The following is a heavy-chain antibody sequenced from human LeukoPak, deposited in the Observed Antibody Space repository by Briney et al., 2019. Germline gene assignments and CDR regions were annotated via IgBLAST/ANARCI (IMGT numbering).Heavy chain of an antibody. CDR1: RYTFTSYD. CDR3: ARGSTMVYFDY. Sequence: ASVKVSCKASRYTFTSYDISWVRQPPGKGLEWMGWISDYNGNTNYAQKLQGRVTMTTDTSTSTAYMELRSLRSDDTAVYYCARGSTMVYFDYWGQGTLVTVSS. D-gene: IGHD3-10*01. CDR2: ISDYNGNT. J-gene: IGHJ4*02. V-gene: IGHV1-18*01.